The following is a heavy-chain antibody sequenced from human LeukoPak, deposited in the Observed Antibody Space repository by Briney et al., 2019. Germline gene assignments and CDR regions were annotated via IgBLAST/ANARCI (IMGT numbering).Heavy chain of an antibody. D-gene: IGHD4-11*01. Sequence: GASVKVSCKASGYTFISYYMHWVRQAPGQGLEWMGIINPSGGSTRYAQKFPGRVTMTRDTSTSTVYMELSSLRSEDTAVYYCARDPYSNYYFDYWGQGTLVTVSS. V-gene: IGHV1-46*01. CDR2: INPSGGST. J-gene: IGHJ4*02. CDR3: ARDPYSNYYFDY. CDR1: GYTFISYY.